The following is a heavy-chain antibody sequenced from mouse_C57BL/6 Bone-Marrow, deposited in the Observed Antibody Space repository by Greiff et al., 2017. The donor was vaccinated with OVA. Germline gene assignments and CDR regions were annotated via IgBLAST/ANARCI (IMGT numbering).Heavy chain of an antibody. CDR2: IYPGSGST. J-gene: IGHJ2*01. V-gene: IGHV1-55*01. D-gene: IGHD2-14*01. Sequence: QVQLQQSGAELVKPGASVKMSCKASGYTFTSYWITWVKQRPGQGLEWIGDIYPGSGSTNYNEKFKSKATMHVDTSSSTAYIRISSLTSADSAVYYSGGGYPYYFDYWGQGTTLTVSS. CDR1: GYTFTSYW. CDR3: GGGYPYYFDY.